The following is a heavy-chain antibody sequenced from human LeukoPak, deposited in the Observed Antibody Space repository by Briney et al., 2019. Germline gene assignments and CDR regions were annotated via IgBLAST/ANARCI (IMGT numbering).Heavy chain of an antibody. CDR1: GFPFSSYA. D-gene: IGHD2-2*02. CDR3: AKDRGVGCSSTSCYTGYYFDY. J-gene: IGHJ4*02. Sequence: GSLNLSCAAPGFPFSSYAMSWVRQAPGKGLEWVSAINGSGGSTYYADSVKGRFTISRDNSKNPLYLQMNSLRAEDTAVYYCAKDRGVGCSSTSCYTGYYFDYWGQGTLVTVSS. CDR2: INGSGGST. V-gene: IGHV3-23*01.